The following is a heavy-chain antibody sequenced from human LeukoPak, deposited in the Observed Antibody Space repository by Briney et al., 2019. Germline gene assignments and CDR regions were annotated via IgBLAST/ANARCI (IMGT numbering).Heavy chain of an antibody. CDR1: RYTFTSYD. J-gene: IGHJ4*02. V-gene: IGHV1-8*01. D-gene: IGHD3-22*01. CDR3: ARLSQTPDYYSNGGYYYLGY. CDR2: MNPNTGRT. Sequence: ASVTVSCKASRYTFTSYDINWVREAAGQGLEWMRWMNPNTGRTGFAQKFQGRLTMTRDTSISTAYMELSSLRSEDTAVYYCARLSQTPDYYSNGGYYYLGYWGQGTPVTVSS.